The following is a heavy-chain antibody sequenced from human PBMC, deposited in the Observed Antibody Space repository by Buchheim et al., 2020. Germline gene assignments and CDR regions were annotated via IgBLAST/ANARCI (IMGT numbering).Heavy chain of an antibody. CDR2: ISASGTT. CDR3: AKDTRGYSYGTFEY. J-gene: IGHJ4*02. Sequence: EVQLLESGGGLVQPGGSLRLSCAASGFSFNSYAMSWVRQAPGKGLEWVSAISASGTTYYADSVKGRFTISRDTSKTSMYLQMNGLRAEDTAVYYCAKDTRGYSYGTFEYWGQGTL. CDR1: GFSFNSYA. V-gene: IGHV3-23*01. D-gene: IGHD5-18*01.